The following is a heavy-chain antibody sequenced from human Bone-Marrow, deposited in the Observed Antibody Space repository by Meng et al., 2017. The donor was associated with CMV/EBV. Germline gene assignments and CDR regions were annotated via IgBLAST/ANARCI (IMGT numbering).Heavy chain of an antibody. J-gene: IGHJ6*01. CDR2: ISSSSYI. V-gene: IGHV3-21*01. CDR3: AISIVGATLGYYYYGMDV. CDR1: GFTFSSYS. Sequence: GESLKISCAASGFTFSSYSMNWVRQAPGKGLEWVSSISSSSYIYYADSVKGRFTISRDNAKNSLYLQMNSLRAEDTAVYYCAISIVGATLGYYYYGMDVWGQGTTVTIDS. D-gene: IGHD1-26*01.